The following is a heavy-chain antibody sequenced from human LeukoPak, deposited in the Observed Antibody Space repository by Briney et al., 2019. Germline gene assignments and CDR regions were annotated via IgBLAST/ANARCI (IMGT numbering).Heavy chain of an antibody. CDR3: ARDHLGPTGEFDY. Sequence: GGSLRLSCAASGFTFSSYAMTWVRQAPGKGLEWVSGISGSDDSTYYADSVKGRFTISRDNSKNTLYLQMNSLRVEDTAVYYCARDHLGPTGEFDYWGQGTLVTVSS. V-gene: IGHV3-23*01. J-gene: IGHJ4*02. CDR2: ISGSDDST. D-gene: IGHD7-27*01. CDR1: GFTFSSYA.